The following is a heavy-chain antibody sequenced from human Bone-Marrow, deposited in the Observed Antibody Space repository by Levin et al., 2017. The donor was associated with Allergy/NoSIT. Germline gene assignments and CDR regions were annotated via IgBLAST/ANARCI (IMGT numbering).Heavy chain of an antibody. CDR2: MNPNSGNT. Sequence: ASVKVSCKASGYTFTTYEINWVRQATGQGIEWMGWMNPNSGNTVYAQKFQGRVTMTRSTSISTAYMELSGLRSEDTAVYYCARTVLWGYGLDVWGQGTTVTVSS. D-gene: IGHD2/OR15-2a*01. CDR3: ARTVLWGYGLDV. J-gene: IGHJ6*02. V-gene: IGHV1-8*01. CDR1: GYTFTTYE.